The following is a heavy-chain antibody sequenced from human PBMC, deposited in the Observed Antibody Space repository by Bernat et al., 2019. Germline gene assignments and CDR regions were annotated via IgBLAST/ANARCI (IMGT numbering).Heavy chain of an antibody. D-gene: IGHD6-13*01. CDR3: ARDSISQAADLDC. Sequence: QVQLVESGGGVVQPGRSLRLSCAASGFTFSSYGMHWVRQAPGKGLEWVAVIWYDGSNKYYADAVKGRFTISRDNSKNTLHLQMNSLRAGDTAVYYCARDSISQAADLDCWDQGTLVTVSS. V-gene: IGHV3-33*01. CDR2: IWYDGSNK. J-gene: IGHJ4*02. CDR1: GFTFSSYG.